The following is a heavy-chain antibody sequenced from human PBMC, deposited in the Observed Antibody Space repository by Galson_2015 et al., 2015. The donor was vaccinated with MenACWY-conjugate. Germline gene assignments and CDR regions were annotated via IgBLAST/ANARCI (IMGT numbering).Heavy chain of an antibody. V-gene: IGHV3-30*18. CDR1: GFTFSSYG. D-gene: IGHD6-19*01. CDR3: AKEAAQRASVALDY. J-gene: IGHJ4*02. Sequence: SLRLSCAASGFTFSSYGMRWVRQAPGKGLDWVAVISYEGSIQHYGDPVKGRFTISRDNSKNTLYLQMNSLRVEDTAVYYCAKEAAQRASVALDYWGQGTLVTVSS. CDR2: ISYEGSIQ.